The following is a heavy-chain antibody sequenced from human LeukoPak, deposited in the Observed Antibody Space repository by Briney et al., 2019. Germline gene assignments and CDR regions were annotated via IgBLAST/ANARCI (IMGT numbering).Heavy chain of an antibody. D-gene: IGHD3-10*01. Sequence: SETLSLTCAVYGGSFSGYYWSWIRQPPGKGLEWIGEINHSGSTDYNPSLKSRVIISLDTSKNQFSLKLSSVTAADTAVYYCARDRRYYYGSGSYNWFDPWGQGTLVTVSS. CDR2: INHSGST. J-gene: IGHJ5*02. CDR1: GGSFSGYY. V-gene: IGHV4-34*01. CDR3: ARDRRYYYGSGSYNWFDP.